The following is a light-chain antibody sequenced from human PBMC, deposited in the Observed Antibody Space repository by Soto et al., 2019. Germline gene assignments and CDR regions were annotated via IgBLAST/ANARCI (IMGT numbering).Light chain of an antibody. Sequence: QSVLTQPASVSGSPGQSITISCTGTSSDVGGYNYVSWYQQHPGKAPKLMIYEVSNRPSGVSNRFSGSKSGNTASLTISGLQAEDEADYYCNSKTSSRTAVFGTGTKLTVL. CDR1: SSDVGGYNY. V-gene: IGLV2-14*01. J-gene: IGLJ1*01. CDR2: EVS. CDR3: NSKTSSRTAV.